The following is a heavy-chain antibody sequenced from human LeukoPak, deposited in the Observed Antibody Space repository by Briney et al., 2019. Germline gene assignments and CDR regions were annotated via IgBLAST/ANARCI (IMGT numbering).Heavy chain of an antibody. CDR2: INHSGST. CDR1: GCSFSGYY. D-gene: IGHD3-10*02. V-gene: IGHV4-34*01. CDR3: ARGQYYVWFVYYGWFDP. Sequence: SETLSLTCAVYGCSFSGYYWSWIRQAPGKGLEWIGEINHSGSTNYNPCLKNRPSISTETTKTQFSLKLSSVTAADTAMYDGARGQYYVWFVYYGWFDPWGQGTLVTVSS. J-gene: IGHJ5*02.